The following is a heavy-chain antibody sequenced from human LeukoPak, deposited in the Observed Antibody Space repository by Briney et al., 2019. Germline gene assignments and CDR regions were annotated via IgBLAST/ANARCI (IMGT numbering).Heavy chain of an antibody. Sequence: PGGSLRLSCAASGFTFSSYSMHWVRQAPGKGLEYVSAISSNGGSTYYANSVKGRFTISRDNSKNTLYLQMGSLRAEDMAVYYCARGHRGVIGHDAFDIWGQATMVTVSS. CDR1: GFTFSSYS. J-gene: IGHJ3*02. CDR3: ARGHRGVIGHDAFDI. V-gene: IGHV3-64*01. CDR2: ISSNGGST. D-gene: IGHD3-10*01.